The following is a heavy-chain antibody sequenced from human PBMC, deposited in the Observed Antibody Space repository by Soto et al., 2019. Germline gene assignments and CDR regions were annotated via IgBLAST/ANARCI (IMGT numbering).Heavy chain of an antibody. CDR3: ARKLRGNSSYFHF. V-gene: IGHV1-18*04. CDR1: GYTFTSYG. CDR2: SSPYNYKT. Sequence: ASVKVSCKPSGYTFTSYGIRWVRPAPEQGLEWMGWSSPYNYKTNYGQKLQGRVTMTTDTSTSTAYMELRSLRSDDTAVYYCARKLRGNSSYFHFFGQGSLVTVSS. D-gene: IGHD2-21*01. J-gene: IGHJ4*02.